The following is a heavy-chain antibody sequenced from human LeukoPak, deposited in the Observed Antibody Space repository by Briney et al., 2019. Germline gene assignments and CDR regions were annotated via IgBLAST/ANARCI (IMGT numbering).Heavy chain of an antibody. V-gene: IGHV3-15*01. Sequence: GGSLRLSCAASGFTFSNYWMSWVRQAPGKGLEWVGRIKSKTDGGTTDYAAPVKGRFTISRDDSKNTLYLQMNSLKTEDTAVYYCTTDDYDSSGYYYPGDFQHWGQGTLVTVSS. D-gene: IGHD3-22*01. J-gene: IGHJ1*01. CDR3: TTDDYDSSGYYYPGDFQH. CDR1: GFTFSNYW. CDR2: IKSKTDGGTT.